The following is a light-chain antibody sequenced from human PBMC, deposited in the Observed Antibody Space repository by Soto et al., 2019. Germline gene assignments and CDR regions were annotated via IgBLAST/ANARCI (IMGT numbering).Light chain of an antibody. CDR2: AAS. Sequence: DIQLTQSPSFLSASVGDRVTITCRASQGFSNSLAWYQQKPGKAPKLLIYAASTLQSGLPSRFSGSGSGTECNLPISSLHAEEFPTICCQQPVSYPCTFGQGTKLEMK. J-gene: IGKJ2*02. CDR3: QQPVSYPCT. V-gene: IGKV1-9*01. CDR1: QGFSNS.